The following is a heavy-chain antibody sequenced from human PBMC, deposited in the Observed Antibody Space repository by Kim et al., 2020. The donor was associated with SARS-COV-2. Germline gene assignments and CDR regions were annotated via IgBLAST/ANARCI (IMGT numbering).Heavy chain of an antibody. J-gene: IGHJ4*02. D-gene: IGHD3-10*01. CDR1: GGSISSYY. CDR3: ARWERGVRGTTRYYFDY. Sequence: SETLSLTCTVSGGSISSYYWSWIRQPAGKGLEWIGRIYTSGSTNYNPSLKSRVTMSVDTSKNQFSLKLSSVTAADTAVYYCARWERGVRGTTRYYFDYWGQGTLVTVSS. CDR2: IYTSGST. V-gene: IGHV4-4*07.